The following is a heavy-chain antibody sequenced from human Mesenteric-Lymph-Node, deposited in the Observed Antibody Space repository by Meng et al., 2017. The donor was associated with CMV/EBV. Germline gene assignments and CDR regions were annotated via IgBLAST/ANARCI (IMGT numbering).Heavy chain of an antibody. Sequence: GESLKISCAASGFTFSSYAMSWVRQAPGKGLEWVSYIIGSGGSTSYADSVKGRFTISRDNSKNTLYLQMNSLRAEDTAVYYCARDEGDMVRGVTNPFDYWGQGTLVTVSS. CDR3: ARDEGDMVRGVTNPFDY. J-gene: IGHJ4*02. D-gene: IGHD3-10*01. CDR1: GFTFSSYA. CDR2: IIGSGGST. V-gene: IGHV3-23*01.